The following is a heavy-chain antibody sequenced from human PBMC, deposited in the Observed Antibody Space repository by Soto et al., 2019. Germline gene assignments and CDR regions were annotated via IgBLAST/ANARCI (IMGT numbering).Heavy chain of an antibody. J-gene: IGHJ6*02. CDR2: ISWNSGSI. CDR3: AKDRVTMIVVAGTSDGMDV. D-gene: IGHD3-22*01. V-gene: IGHV3-9*01. Sequence: EVQLVESGGGLVQPGRSLRLSCAASGFTFDDYAMHWVRQAPGKGLEWVSGISWNSGSIGYADSVKGRFTISRDNAKNXLXPQMNSLRAEDTALYYCAKDRVTMIVVAGTSDGMDVWGQGTTVTVSS. CDR1: GFTFDDYA.